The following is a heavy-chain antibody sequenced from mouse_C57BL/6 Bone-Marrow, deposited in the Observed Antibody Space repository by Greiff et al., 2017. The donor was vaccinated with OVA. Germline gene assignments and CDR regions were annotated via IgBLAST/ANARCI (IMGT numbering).Heavy chain of an antibody. J-gene: IGHJ2*01. CDR2: IRNKPNGSTT. CDR3: ARYKGRVAVDYFDY. V-gene: IGHV7-3*01. CDR1: GFTFTNYY. Sequence: EVQLVESGGGLVQPGASLSLSCAASGFTFTNYYMSWVRQPPGQALEWLAFIRNKPNGSTTEYSVSVKGRFTISRDNSQSSLYLQMNALRAEDSATYYCARYKGRVAVDYFDYWGQGTALTVSS. D-gene: IGHD1-1*01.